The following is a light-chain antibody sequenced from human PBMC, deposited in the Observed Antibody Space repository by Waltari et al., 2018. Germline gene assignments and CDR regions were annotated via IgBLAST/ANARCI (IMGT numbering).Light chain of an antibody. V-gene: IGLV1-36*01. J-gene: IGLJ2*01. CDR1: SSNIGNNA. Sequence: QSVLTQPPSVSEAPRQRVTIPCSGSSSNIGNNAVNWYQQLPGKAPKLLIYYDELLPSVVSDRFSGSKSGTSASLAISGLQSEEEADYYCAAWDDSLNGVVFGGGTKLTVL. CDR2: YDE. CDR3: AAWDDSLNGVV.